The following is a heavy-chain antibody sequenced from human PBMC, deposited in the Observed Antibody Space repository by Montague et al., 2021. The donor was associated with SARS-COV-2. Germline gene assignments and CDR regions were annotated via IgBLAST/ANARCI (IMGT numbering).Heavy chain of an antibody. J-gene: IGHJ5*02. D-gene: IGHD3-22*01. V-gene: IGHV4-34*01. CDR1: GGSVSDYY. CDR2: INHSGST. CDR3: ARGPRITMIVVVITDIWFDP. Sequence: SETLSLTCAVYGGSVSDYYWSCMRQPPGKGLEWIGEINHSGSTNYNPSLKSRVTTSVDTSKNQFSLKLTSVTAADTAVYYCARGPRITMIVVVITDIWFDPWGQGTLVTVSS.